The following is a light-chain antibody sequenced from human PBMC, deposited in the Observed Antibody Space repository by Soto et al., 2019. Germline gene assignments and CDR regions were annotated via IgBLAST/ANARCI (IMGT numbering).Light chain of an antibody. CDR2: GTS. J-gene: IGKJ1*01. V-gene: IGKV3-20*01. Sequence: EIVLTQSPGTLSFSPGERATLSCRASQSVASINLAWYQQRSGQAPRLLIYGTSSRAIHTPDRFSGSGSGTDFTLTISDLEPEDFAVYFCQHFGNSLWTLGQGTKVDIK. CDR3: QHFGNSLWT. CDR1: QSVASIN.